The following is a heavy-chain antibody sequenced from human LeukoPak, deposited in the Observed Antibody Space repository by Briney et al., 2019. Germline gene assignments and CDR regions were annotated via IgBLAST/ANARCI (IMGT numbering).Heavy chain of an antibody. J-gene: IGHJ4*02. Sequence: GGSLRLSCAASGFTFSSHWMHWVRQAPGKGLVWVSRINSDGSSTSYADSVRGRFSISRDNAKNTLYLQMNSLRAEDTAVYYCARGLSGYASSLGYWGQGTLVTVSA. CDR3: ARGLSGYASSLGY. V-gene: IGHV3-74*01. CDR1: GFTFSSHW. D-gene: IGHD6-6*01. CDR2: INSDGSST.